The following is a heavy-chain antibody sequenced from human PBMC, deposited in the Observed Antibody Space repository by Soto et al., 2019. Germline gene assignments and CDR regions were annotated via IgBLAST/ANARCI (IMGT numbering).Heavy chain of an antibody. CDR3: AKADLLGYCTGGSCYSLDY. Sequence: EVQVLESGGGLVQPGGSLRLSCVASGFTFSTYAMSWVRQAPGKGLEWVSGISGGGGSTYYADSVKGRFTISRDNSKKTLYLQMNSLRAEDTAVSYCAKADLLGYCTGGSCYSLDYWGQGTLVTVSS. D-gene: IGHD2-15*01. CDR2: ISGGGGST. CDR1: GFTFSTYA. V-gene: IGHV3-23*01. J-gene: IGHJ4*02.